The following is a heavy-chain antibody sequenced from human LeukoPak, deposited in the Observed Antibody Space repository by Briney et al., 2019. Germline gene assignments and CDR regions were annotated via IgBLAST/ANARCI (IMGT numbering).Heavy chain of an antibody. CDR2: IYTSGST. Sequence: PSQTLSLTCTVSGGSISSGSYYWSWIRQPAGRGLEWIGRIYTSGSTNYNPSFKSRVTISVDTSKNQFSLKLSSVTAADTAVYYCAREGGGLRSKTTFDYWGQGTLVTVSS. CDR1: GGSISSGSYY. J-gene: IGHJ4*02. V-gene: IGHV4-61*02. CDR3: AREGGGLRSKTTFDY. D-gene: IGHD1/OR15-1a*01.